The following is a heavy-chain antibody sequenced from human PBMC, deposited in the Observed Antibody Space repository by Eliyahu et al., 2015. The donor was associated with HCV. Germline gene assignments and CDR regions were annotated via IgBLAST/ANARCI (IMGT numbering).Heavy chain of an antibody. D-gene: IGHD1-1*01. CDR2: ISDIYT. V-gene: IGHV3-21*02. Sequence: EVQLVESGGGLVKPGGSLRLSCSVSGFTFEKYIMHWVRQAPGKGLEWVSSISDIYTNYADSVKGRFTISRDNANNSLYLQMNSLRVDDTARYYCVRYPTNFLAPPWDYWGQGTLVTVSS. J-gene: IGHJ4*02. CDR3: VRYPTNFLAPPWDY. CDR1: GFTFEKYI.